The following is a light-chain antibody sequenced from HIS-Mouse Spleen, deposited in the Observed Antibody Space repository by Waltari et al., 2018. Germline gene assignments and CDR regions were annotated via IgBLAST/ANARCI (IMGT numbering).Light chain of an antibody. CDR3: GTWHSNSKTQV. CDR2: YHSDSNK. J-gene: IGLJ2*01. V-gene: IGLV5-52*01. CDR1: SGSSVGASL. Sequence: QPVLTQPSAHSASSGSSVTLTCMLSSGSSVGASLIRWHQQKPGTPPRYLLYYHSDSNKGQGSGVPSRFSGSNDASANAGILRISGLQPEDEADYYCGTWHSNSKTQVFGGGTKLTVL.